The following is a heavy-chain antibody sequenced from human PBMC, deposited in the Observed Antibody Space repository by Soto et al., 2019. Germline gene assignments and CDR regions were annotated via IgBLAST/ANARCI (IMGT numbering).Heavy chain of an antibody. D-gene: IGHD3-22*01. J-gene: IGHJ4*02. Sequence: GESLKISCAASGFTFSSYWMSWVRQAPGKGLEWVANIKQDGSEKYYVDSVKGRFTISRDNAKNSLYLQMNSLRAEDTAVYYCARDVTHPTYYDPPPVWGQGTLVTVSS. CDR3: ARDVTHPTYYDPPPV. CDR1: GFTFSSYW. V-gene: IGHV3-7*03. CDR2: IKQDGSEK.